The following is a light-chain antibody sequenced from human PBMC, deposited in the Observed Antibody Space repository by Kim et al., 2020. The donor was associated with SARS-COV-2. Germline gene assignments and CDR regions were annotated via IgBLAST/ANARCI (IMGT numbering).Light chain of an antibody. J-gene: IGKJ4*01. V-gene: IGKV3-15*01. CDR1: QSVSSN. CDR2: GAS. Sequence: VSPGERATLSCRASQSVSSNLAWYQQKPGQAPRLLIYGASTRATGIPARFSGSGSGTEFTLTISSLLSEDFAVYYCQQYNNWPPLTFGGGTKLEI. CDR3: QQYNNWPPLT.